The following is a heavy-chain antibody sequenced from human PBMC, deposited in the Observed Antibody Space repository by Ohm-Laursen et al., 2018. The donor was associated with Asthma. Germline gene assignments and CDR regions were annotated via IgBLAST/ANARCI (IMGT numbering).Heavy chain of an antibody. CDR3: VRAHSGSYSYAFDI. J-gene: IGHJ3*02. CDR2: IYNGGST. V-gene: IGHV3-53*01. CDR1: GFTFSSYA. D-gene: IGHD1-26*01. Sequence: GSLRLSCAASGFTFSSYAMSWVRQAPGKGLEWVPVIYNGGSTYHAASVRGRFTISRDNSKNTLYLQMNSLRGEDTAVYYCVRAHSGSYSYAFDIWGQGTVVTVSS.